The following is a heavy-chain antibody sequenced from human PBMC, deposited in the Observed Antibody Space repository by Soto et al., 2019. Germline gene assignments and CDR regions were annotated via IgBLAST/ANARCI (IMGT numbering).Heavy chain of an antibody. CDR1: GITFTTYA. Sequence: GGSLRLSCAASGITFTTYAMSWVRQAPGKGLEWVSTLSANSRDIYYADSVKGRFTISRDNSKNTLYLQMNSLKIEDTAVYYCTADLVGLSRIIDYWGQGTLVTV. J-gene: IGHJ4*02. CDR3: TADLVGLSRIIDY. V-gene: IGHV3-23*01. D-gene: IGHD6-6*01. CDR2: LSANSRDI.